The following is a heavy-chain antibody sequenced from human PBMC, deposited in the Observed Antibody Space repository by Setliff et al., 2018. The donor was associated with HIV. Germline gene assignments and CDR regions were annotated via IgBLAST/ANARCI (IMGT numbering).Heavy chain of an antibody. CDR2: IYTSGST. CDR3: ARDGFWSGYIDY. V-gene: IGHV4-4*07. Sequence: SETLSLTCTVSGGSISSYYWSWIRQPAGKGLEWIGRIYTSGSTNYNPSLKSRVTMSVDTSKNQFSLKLSSVTAADAAVYYCARDGFWSGYIDYWGQGTLVTVSS. J-gene: IGHJ4*02. CDR1: GGSISSYY. D-gene: IGHD3-3*01.